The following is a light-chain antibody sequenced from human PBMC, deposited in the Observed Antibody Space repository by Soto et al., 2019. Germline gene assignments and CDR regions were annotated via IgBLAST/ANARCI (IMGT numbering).Light chain of an antibody. CDR2: TNS. CDR3: AAWDDSMNGVL. J-gene: IGLJ2*01. CDR1: SSNIGTNP. V-gene: IGLV1-44*01. Sequence: QSVLTQPPSASGTPGQRVTISCSGSSSNIGTNPVNWYQHLPGAAPKLLIYTNSQRPAGVPDRFSGSRFGTSASLAISGLQSEDEAFYYCAAWDDSMNGVLFGGGTKLTVL.